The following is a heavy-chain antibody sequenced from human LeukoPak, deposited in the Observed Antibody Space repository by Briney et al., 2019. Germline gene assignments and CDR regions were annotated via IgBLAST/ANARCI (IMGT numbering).Heavy chain of an antibody. Sequence: SETLSLTCTVSGGSISSYYWSWIRQTPGKGLEWIGNIYYSGSTNYNPSLKSRVTISVDTSKSQFSLELSSVTAADPAVYYCARSTWYRDFDYWGQGSLVTVSS. V-gene: IGHV4-59*08. CDR1: GGSISSYY. CDR3: ARSTWYRDFDY. D-gene: IGHD6-13*01. CDR2: IYYSGST. J-gene: IGHJ4*02.